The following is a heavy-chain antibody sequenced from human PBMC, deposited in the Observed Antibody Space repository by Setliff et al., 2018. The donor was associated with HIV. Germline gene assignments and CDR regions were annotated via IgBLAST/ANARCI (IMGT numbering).Heavy chain of an antibody. CDR1: GYTFTSYY. D-gene: IGHD3-22*01. CDR2: INPSGGST. V-gene: IGHV1-46*01. Sequence: VASVKVSCKASGYTFTSYYMHWVRQAPGQGLQWMGIINPSGGSTTYAQKFQGRVTMTRDTSTTTAYMELSSLRSEDTAVYYCARIPNHSSGFDYWGQGTPVTVSS. CDR3: ARIPNHSSGFDY. J-gene: IGHJ4*02.